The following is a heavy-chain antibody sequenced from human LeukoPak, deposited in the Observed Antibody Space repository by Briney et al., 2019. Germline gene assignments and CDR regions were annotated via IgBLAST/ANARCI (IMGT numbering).Heavy chain of an antibody. J-gene: IGHJ4*02. V-gene: IGHV4-59*08. Sequence: SETLSLTCTVSGGSISDNYWSWIRQPPGKGLEWIGYAYYSGHTNYTSSIKSRVTMSLDTSKSQFSLRLSSVTAADTAVYFCARHPFATPFDYWGPGTLVTVSS. D-gene: IGHD2-15*01. CDR3: ARHPFATPFDY. CDR1: GGSISDNY. CDR2: AYYSGHT.